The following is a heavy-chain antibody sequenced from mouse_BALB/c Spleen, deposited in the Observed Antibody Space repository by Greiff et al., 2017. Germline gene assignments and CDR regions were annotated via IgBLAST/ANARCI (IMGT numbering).Heavy chain of an antibody. Sequence: QVQLKESGAELAKPGASVKMSCKASGYTFTSYWMHWVKQRPGQGLEWIGYINPSTGYTEYNQKFKDKATLTADKSSSTAYMQLSSLTSEDSAVYYCARNYGNYVATFAYWGQGTLVTVSA. J-gene: IGHJ3*01. CDR3: ARNYGNYVATFAY. CDR1: GYTFTSYW. D-gene: IGHD2-1*01. CDR2: INPSTGYT. V-gene: IGHV1-7*01.